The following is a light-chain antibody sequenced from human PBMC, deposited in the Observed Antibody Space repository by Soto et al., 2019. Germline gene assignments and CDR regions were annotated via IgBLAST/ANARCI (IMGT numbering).Light chain of an antibody. Sequence: DIVLTQSPATLSMSPGERATLSCRASQSVSSYLAWYQQKPGQAPRLLIYDASNRATGIPDRFSGSGSGTDFTLTISRLEPEDFAVYFCQQYNPPLTFGGGTKVDIK. CDR3: QQYNPPLT. V-gene: IGKV3-11*01. CDR1: QSVSSY. CDR2: DAS. J-gene: IGKJ4*01.